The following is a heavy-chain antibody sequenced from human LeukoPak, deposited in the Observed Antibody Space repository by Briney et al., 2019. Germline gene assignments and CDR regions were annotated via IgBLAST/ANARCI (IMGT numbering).Heavy chain of an antibody. Sequence: ASVKVSCKASGYTFTSYGISWVRQAPGQGLEWMGWISAYNGNTNYAQKLQGRVTMTTDTSTSTAYMELRSLRSDDTAVYYCARDPVLLWFGERGDYYYGMDVWGQGTTVTVSS. J-gene: IGHJ6*02. D-gene: IGHD3-10*01. V-gene: IGHV1-18*01. CDR3: ARDPVLLWFGERGDYYYGMDV. CDR2: ISAYNGNT. CDR1: GYTFTSYG.